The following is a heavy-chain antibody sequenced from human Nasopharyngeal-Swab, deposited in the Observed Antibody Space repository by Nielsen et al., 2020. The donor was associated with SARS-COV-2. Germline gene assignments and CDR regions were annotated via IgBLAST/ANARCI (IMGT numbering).Heavy chain of an antibody. CDR2: INHSGST. D-gene: IGHD2-21*01. J-gene: IGHJ6*02. CDR3: ARAGDIRYYYYGMDV. Sequence: RQAPGKGLEWIGEINHSGSTNYNPSLKSRVTISVDTSKNQFSLKLSSVTAADTAVYYCARAGDIRYYYYGMDVWGQGTTVPSP. V-gene: IGHV4-34*01.